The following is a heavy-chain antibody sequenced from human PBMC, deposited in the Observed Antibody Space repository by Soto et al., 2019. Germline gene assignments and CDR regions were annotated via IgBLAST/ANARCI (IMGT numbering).Heavy chain of an antibody. J-gene: IGHJ3*02. CDR3: ARSRLMVYDAFDI. D-gene: IGHD2-8*01. Sequence: ASVKVSCKASGYTFTSYGISWVRQAPGQGLEWMGVINPSGGSTSYAQKSQGRVTMTRDTSTSTVYMELSSLRSEDTAVYYCARSRLMVYDAFDIWGQGTMVT. CDR2: INPSGGST. V-gene: IGHV1-46*01. CDR1: GYTFTSYG.